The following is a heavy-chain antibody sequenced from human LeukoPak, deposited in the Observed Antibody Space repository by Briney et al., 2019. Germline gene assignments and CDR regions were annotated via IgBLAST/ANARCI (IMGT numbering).Heavy chain of an antibody. Sequence: PGGSLRLSCAASGFTFSTYGMHWVRQAPGKGLEWVAVILFDGNNKYYADSVRGRFTISRDNSKNTLYLQMNSLRAEDTAVYYCARDRLFDYWGQGTLVTVSS. CDR2: ILFDGNNK. CDR1: GFTFSTYG. CDR3: ARDRLFDY. V-gene: IGHV3-30*03. J-gene: IGHJ4*02. D-gene: IGHD3-22*01.